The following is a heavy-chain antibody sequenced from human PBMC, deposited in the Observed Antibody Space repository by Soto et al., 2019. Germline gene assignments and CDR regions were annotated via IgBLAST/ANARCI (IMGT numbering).Heavy chain of an antibody. Sequence: GGSLRLSCAASGFTFSSYGMHWVRQAPGKGLEWVAVIWYDGSNKYYADSVKGRFTISRDNSKNTLYLQMNSLRAEDTAVYYCARESFGASGYYYGMDVWGQGTTVTVSS. CDR3: ARESFGASGYYYGMDV. CDR1: GFTFSSYG. V-gene: IGHV3-33*01. J-gene: IGHJ6*02. D-gene: IGHD3-10*01. CDR2: IWYDGSNK.